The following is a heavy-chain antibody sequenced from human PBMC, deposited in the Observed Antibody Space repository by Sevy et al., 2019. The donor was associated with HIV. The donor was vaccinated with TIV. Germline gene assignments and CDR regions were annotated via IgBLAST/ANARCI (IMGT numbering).Heavy chain of an antibody. J-gene: IGHJ4*02. Sequence: SETLSLTCTVSGGSISTNSYYWGWIRQPPGKGLELVGSIYYNGYTYYNPSLKSRVTISVDTSKNQFSLMLISVTAADTAVYYWWRHGYGDYHTYFDYWGQGTLVTVSS. V-gene: IGHV4-39*01. D-gene: IGHD4-17*01. CDR1: GGSISTNSYY. CDR3: WRHGYGDYHTYFDY. CDR2: IYYNGYT.